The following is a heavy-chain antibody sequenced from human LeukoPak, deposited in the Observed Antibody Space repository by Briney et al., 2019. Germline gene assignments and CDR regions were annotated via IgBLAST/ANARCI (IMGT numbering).Heavy chain of an antibody. CDR1: GYTFTSYD. V-gene: IGHV1-8*01. CDR3: ARVYYDSSGYSDNYGDAFDI. D-gene: IGHD3-22*01. Sequence: ASVKVSCKASGYTFTSYDINWVRQATGQGLGWMGWMNPNSGNPGYAQKFQGRVTMTRNTSISTAYMELSSLRSEDTAVYYCARVYYDSSGYSDNYGDAFDIWGQGTMVTVSS. J-gene: IGHJ3*02. CDR2: MNPNSGNP.